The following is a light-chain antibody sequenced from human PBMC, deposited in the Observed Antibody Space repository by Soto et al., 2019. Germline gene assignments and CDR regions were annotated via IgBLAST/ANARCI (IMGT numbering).Light chain of an antibody. CDR3: QQYNNWPLT. Sequence: IVMTQSPDILAVSPGETVTLSCGASQSLSDNLAWYQQKPGQAPRLLIFRASSRASGVPARFSGGGSGTEFTLTISTLQSEDFAVYYCQQYNNWPLTFGGGIKVDIK. CDR2: RAS. V-gene: IGKV3-15*01. J-gene: IGKJ4*01. CDR1: QSLSDN.